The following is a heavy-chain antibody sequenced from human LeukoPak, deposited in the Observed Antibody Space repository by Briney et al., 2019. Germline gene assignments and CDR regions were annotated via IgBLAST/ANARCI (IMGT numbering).Heavy chain of an antibody. D-gene: IGHD3-22*01. J-gene: IGHJ4*02. CDR2: ISSSSTYI. CDR3: EFYDSEGY. CDR1: GFTFSRYS. V-gene: IGHV3-21*01. Sequence: GGSLRLSCAASGFTFSRYSMNWIRQAPGKGLEWVSSISSSSTYIHYIDSVKGRFTISRDNAKNSVYLQMNSLRAEDTAVYYCEFYDSEGYWGQGTLVTVSS.